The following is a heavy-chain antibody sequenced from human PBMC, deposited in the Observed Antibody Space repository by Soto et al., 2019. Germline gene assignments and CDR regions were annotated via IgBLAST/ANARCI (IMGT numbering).Heavy chain of an antibody. CDR1: GGSFSGYY. CDR3: ARGRSHYGAGSLDWFDP. J-gene: IGHJ5*02. Sequence: PSETLSLTCGVYGGSFSGYYWSWIRQPPGKGLEWIGEINHSGTTNFNPSLKSRVTISFDTSKNQFSLKLSAATAADTAVYYCARGRSHYGAGSLDWFDPWGQGTLVTVSS. V-gene: IGHV4-34*01. CDR2: INHSGTT. D-gene: IGHD3-10*01.